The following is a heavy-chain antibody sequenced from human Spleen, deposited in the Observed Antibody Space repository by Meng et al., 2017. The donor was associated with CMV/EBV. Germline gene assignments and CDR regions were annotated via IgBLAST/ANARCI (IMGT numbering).Heavy chain of an antibody. CDR3: ARDLGDCSSTSCYYYYGMDV. Sequence: GESLKISCAASGFTFSSYGMHWVRQAPGKGLEWVAVIWYDGSNKYYADSAKGRFTISRDNSKNTVYLQMNSLRAEDTAVYYCARDLGDCSSTSCYYYYGMDVWGQGTTVTVSS. CDR1: GFTFSSYG. J-gene: IGHJ6*02. V-gene: IGHV3-33*01. CDR2: IWYDGSNK. D-gene: IGHD2-2*01.